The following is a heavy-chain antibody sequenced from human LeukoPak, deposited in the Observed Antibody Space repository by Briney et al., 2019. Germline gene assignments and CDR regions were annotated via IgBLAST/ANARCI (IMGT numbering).Heavy chain of an antibody. D-gene: IGHD6-13*01. V-gene: IGHV3-23*01. Sequence: GGSLRLSCAASGFTFSSYAMSWVRQAPGKGLEWVSAISGSGGSTYYADSVKGRFTISRDNSKNTLYLQMNSLRAEDTAVYYCANDGSSWFGNWFDPWGQGTLVTVSS. CDR3: ANDGSSWFGNWFDP. J-gene: IGHJ5*02. CDR1: GFTFSSYA. CDR2: ISGSGGST.